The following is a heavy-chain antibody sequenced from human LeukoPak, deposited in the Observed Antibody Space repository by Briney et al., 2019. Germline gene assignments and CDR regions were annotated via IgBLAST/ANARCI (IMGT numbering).Heavy chain of an antibody. CDR3: ARVGYCSSTSCSPLDY. CDR1: GYTFTSYA. Sequence: GASVKVSCKASGYTFTSYAMHWVRQAPGQRLEWMGWINAGNVNTKYSQKFQGRVTITRDTSASTAYMELSSLRSEDTAVYYCARVGYCSSTSCSPLDYWGQGTLVTVSS. D-gene: IGHD2-2*01. CDR2: INAGNVNT. V-gene: IGHV1-3*01. J-gene: IGHJ4*02.